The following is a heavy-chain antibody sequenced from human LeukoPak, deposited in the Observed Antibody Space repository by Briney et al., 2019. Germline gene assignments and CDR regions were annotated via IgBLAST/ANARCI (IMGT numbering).Heavy chain of an antibody. V-gene: IGHV7-4-1*02. CDR1: GYTFTSYA. D-gene: IGHD6-19*01. J-gene: IGHJ5*02. Sequence: ASVKASCKASGYTFTSYAMNWVRQAPGQGVEWMGWINTNTGNPTYAQGFTGRFVFSLDTSVSTAYLQISSLKAEDTAVYYCARDSLGQWLVPWFDPWGQGTLVTVSS. CDR3: ARDSLGQWLVPWFDP. CDR2: INTNTGNP.